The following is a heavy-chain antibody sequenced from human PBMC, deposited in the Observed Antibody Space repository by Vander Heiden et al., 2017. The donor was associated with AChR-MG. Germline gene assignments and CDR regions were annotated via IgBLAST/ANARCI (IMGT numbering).Heavy chain of an antibody. CDR1: GGSISSSTYY. CDR2: IYYSGST. CDR3: ARTSWGLVGTAIPGDYDY. V-gene: IGHV4-39*01. Sequence: QLQLQESVPGLVKPSETLSLTCTVSGGSISSSTYYWGWIRQPPGRGLEWIGSIYYSGSTYYNPSLKRRVTISVDTSKNQFSLKLSSVTAAETAVYYCARTSWGLVGTAIPGDYDYWGQGTLVTVSS. D-gene: IGHD2-21*02. J-gene: IGHJ4*02.